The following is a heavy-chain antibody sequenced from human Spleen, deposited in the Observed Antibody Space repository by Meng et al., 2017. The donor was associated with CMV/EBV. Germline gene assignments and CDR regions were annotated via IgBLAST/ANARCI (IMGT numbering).Heavy chain of an antibody. Sequence: SVKVSCKASGGTFSSYAVSWVRQAPGQGLEWMGGIIPILGIANYAQKFQGRVTITADKSTSTAYMELSSLRSEDTAVYYCARDTVVDTPMVGGMDVWGQGTTVTVSS. CDR1: GGTFSSYA. CDR3: ARDTVVDTPMVGGMDV. J-gene: IGHJ6*02. D-gene: IGHD5-18*01. CDR2: IIPILGIA. V-gene: IGHV1-69*10.